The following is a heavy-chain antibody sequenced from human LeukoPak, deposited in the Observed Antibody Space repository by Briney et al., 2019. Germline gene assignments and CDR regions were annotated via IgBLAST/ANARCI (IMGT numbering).Heavy chain of an antibody. V-gene: IGHV3-21*01. J-gene: IGHJ3*02. CDR1: GFTFSSYS. Sequence: PGGSLTLSCAASGFTFSSYSRMRLRQAPGKGLVGGSSISNGSTYMYYTDSVKGRFTISRDNAQNSMYLQMNSLRAEDTAVYYCGRVGGRSKAAKGDAFDIWGGGTMVVVSS. D-gene: IGHD3-10*01. CDR2: ISNGSTYM. CDR3: GRVGGRSKAAKGDAFDI.